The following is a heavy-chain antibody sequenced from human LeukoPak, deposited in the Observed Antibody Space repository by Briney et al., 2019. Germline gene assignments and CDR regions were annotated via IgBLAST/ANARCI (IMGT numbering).Heavy chain of an antibody. CDR3: ARGRVGATYFDY. V-gene: IGHV4-30-2*01. J-gene: IGHJ4*02. D-gene: IGHD1-26*01. Sequence: SETLSLTCTVSGGSISSGGYYWSWIRQPPGKGLEWIGYIYHSGSTYYNPSLKSRVTISVDRSKNQFSLKLSSVTAADTAVYYCARGRVGATYFDYWGQGTLVTVSS. CDR1: GGSISSGGYY. CDR2: IYHSGST.